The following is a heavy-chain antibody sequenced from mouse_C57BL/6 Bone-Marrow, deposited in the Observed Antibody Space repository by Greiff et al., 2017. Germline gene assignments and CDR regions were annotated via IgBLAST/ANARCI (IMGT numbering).Heavy chain of an antibody. Sequence: VQLQQPGAELVKPGASVKMSCKASGYTFTSYWITWVKQRPGQGLEWIGDIYPGSGSTNYNEKFKSKATLTVDTSSSTAYMQLSSLTSEDSAVYYWASGFITTATGYFDYWGQGTTLTVSS. CDR2: IYPGSGST. CDR3: ASGFITTATGYFDY. CDR1: GYTFTSYW. D-gene: IGHD1-1*01. V-gene: IGHV1-55*01. J-gene: IGHJ2*01.